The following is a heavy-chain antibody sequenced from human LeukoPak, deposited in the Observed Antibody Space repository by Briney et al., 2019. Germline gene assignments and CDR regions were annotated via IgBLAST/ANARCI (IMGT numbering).Heavy chain of an antibody. CDR3: AKVSQSDQWQLNYYNMDV. J-gene: IGHJ6*03. D-gene: IGHD6-19*01. Sequence: GGSLRLSCVGSGFTFKNYGIHWVRQAPAMGLEWVAFTRYDASLKYFSDSVKGRFTISRDNSRNTLYMQMNRLRADDTALYYCAKVSQSDQWQLNYYNMDVWGKGTTVIVSS. CDR2: TRYDASLK. V-gene: IGHV3-30*02. CDR1: GFTFKNYG.